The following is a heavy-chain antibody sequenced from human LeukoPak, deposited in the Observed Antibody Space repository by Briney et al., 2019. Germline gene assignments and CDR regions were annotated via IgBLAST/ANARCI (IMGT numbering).Heavy chain of an antibody. CDR1: GDSISGAY. D-gene: IGHD3-9*01. J-gene: IGHJ3*02. CDR3: ARDGHYDIGDRTDAFDI. CDR2: IYYSGST. Sequence: SETLSVTCTVSGDSISGAYWGWMREPPGKRLEWIGYIYYSGSTNYNPSLKSRVNISANTSKNQFSLKLRSVTAADTAVYYCARDGHYDIGDRTDAFDIWGQGTMVTVSS. V-gene: IGHV4-59*01.